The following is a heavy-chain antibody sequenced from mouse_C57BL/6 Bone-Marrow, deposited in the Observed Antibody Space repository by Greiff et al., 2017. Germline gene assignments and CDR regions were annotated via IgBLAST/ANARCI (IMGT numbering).Heavy chain of an antibody. CDR3: ARLGNSAGFAY. CDR1: GFTFSSYG. J-gene: IGHJ3*01. Sequence: EVKLQESGGDLVKPGGSLKLSCAASGFTFSSYGMSWVRQTPDKRLEWVATISSGGSYTYYPDSVKGRFTISRDNAKNTLYLQMSSLKAEDTAMYSCARLGNSAGFAYWGQGTLVTVSA. D-gene: IGHD2-1*01. CDR2: ISSGGSYT. V-gene: IGHV5-6*01.